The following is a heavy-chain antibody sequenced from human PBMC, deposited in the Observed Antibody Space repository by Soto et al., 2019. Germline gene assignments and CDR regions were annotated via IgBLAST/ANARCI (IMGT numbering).Heavy chain of an antibody. CDR3: AKETYYDSSGYYPFDY. D-gene: IGHD3-22*01. Sequence: PGGSLRLSCAASGFTFSSYAMSWVRQAPGKGLEWVSAISGSGGSTYYADSVKGRFTISRDNSKNTLYLQMNSLRAEDTAVYYCAKETYYDSSGYYPFDYWGQGTLVTVSS. J-gene: IGHJ4*02. V-gene: IGHV3-23*01. CDR1: GFTFSSYA. CDR2: ISGSGGST.